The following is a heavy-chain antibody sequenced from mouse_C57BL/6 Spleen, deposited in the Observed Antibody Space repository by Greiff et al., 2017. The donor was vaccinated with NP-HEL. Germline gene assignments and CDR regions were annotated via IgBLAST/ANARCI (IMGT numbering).Heavy chain of an antibody. CDR2: INPSSGYT. Sequence: VKLMESGAELAKPGASVKLSCKASGYTFTSYWMHWVKQRPGQGLEWIGYINPSSGYTKYNQKFKDKATLTADKSSSTAYMQLSSLTYEDSAVYYCARSHYDYDGGFDYWGQGTTLTVSS. D-gene: IGHD2-4*01. CDR3: ARSHYDYDGGFDY. CDR1: GYTFTSYW. J-gene: IGHJ2*01. V-gene: IGHV1-7*01.